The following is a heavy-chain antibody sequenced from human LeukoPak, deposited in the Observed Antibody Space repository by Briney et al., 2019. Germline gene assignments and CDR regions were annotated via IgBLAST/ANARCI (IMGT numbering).Heavy chain of an antibody. CDR1: GGSISGYY. Sequence: PSETLSLTCTVSGGSISGYYWSWIRQPAGKGLEWIGRMYTSGSTNYNPSLKSRVTMSVDTSKNQFSLKLSSVTAADTAVYYCARDDSSSWYYFDYWGQGTLVTVS. D-gene: IGHD6-13*01. CDR2: MYTSGST. CDR3: ARDDSSSWYYFDY. J-gene: IGHJ4*02. V-gene: IGHV4-4*07.